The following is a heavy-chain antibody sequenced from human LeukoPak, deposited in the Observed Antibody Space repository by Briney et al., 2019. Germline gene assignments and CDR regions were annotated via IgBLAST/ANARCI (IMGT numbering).Heavy chain of an antibody. CDR1: GFTFSSYG. CDR2: ISYDGSNK. CDR3: TKAYYYGSGSYPFDP. J-gene: IGHJ5*02. D-gene: IGHD3-10*01. V-gene: IGHV3-30*18. Sequence: GGSLRLSCAASGFTFSSYGMHWVRQAPGKGLEWVAVISYDGSNKYYADSVKGRFTISRDNSKNTLYLQMNSLRDEDTAVYYCTKAYYYGSGSYPFDPWGQGTLVTVSS.